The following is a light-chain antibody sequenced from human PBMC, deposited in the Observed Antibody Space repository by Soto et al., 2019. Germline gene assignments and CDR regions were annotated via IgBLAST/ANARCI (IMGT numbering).Light chain of an antibody. J-gene: IGKJ4*01. CDR2: AAS. CDR1: QCIGID. CDR3: QKYNSAPLT. Sequence: DIQMTQSPSSLSASFGDIVTMTCRASQCIGIDLAWFQQRPGNTPKLLIDAASTLQSGVPSRFSGSGSGTDFTLTISSLQPEDVATYYCQKYNSAPLTFGGGNRVEIK. V-gene: IGKV1-27*01.